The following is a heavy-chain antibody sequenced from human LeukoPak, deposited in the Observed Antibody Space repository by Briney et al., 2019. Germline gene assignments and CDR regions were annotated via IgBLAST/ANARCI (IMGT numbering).Heavy chain of an antibody. Sequence: PGGSLRLSCAASGFTFSIYETNWVRQAPGKGLEWVSYISSIGTTIYYADSVKGRFTISRDNAKNSLYLQMNSLRAEDTAVYYCARGERGDYWGQGTLVTVSS. CDR1: GFTFSIYE. CDR2: ISSIGTTI. V-gene: IGHV3-48*03. J-gene: IGHJ4*02. D-gene: IGHD1-26*01. CDR3: ARGERGDY.